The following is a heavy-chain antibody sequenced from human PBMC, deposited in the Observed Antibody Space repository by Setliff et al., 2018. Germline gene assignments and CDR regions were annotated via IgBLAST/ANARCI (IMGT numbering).Heavy chain of an antibody. V-gene: IGHV1-69*11. J-gene: IGHJ3*02. Sequence: RASVKVSCKVSGGTFSNYAINWVRQAPGQGPQWMGRNIPVLGSADYAQTFQGRVTFTADESTRTAYMELSSLTSEDTAVYFCARYFSSDPFDIWGQGTLVTVSS. CDR3: ARYFSSDPFDI. CDR2: NIPVLGSA. D-gene: IGHD2-8*01. CDR1: GGTFSNYA.